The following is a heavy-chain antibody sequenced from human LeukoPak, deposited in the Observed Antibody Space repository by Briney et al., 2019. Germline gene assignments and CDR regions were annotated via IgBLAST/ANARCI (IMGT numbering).Heavy chain of an antibody. CDR2: IYYSGST. Sequence: SETLSLTCTVSGGSISSGGYSWSWIRQPPGKGLEWIGYIYYSGSTYYNPSLKSRVTISVDTSKNQFSLKLSSVTAADTAVYYCARLITAGGIDYWGQGTLVTVSS. D-gene: IGHD6-13*01. CDR1: GGSISSGGYS. CDR3: ARLITAGGIDY. V-gene: IGHV4-30-4*07. J-gene: IGHJ4*02.